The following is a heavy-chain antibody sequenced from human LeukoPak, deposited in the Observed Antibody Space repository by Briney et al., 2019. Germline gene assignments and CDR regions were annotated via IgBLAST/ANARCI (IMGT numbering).Heavy chain of an antibody. J-gene: IGHJ4*02. D-gene: IGHD5-24*01. V-gene: IGHV4-34*01. CDR2: INYNGENT. CDR3: ARVARGWLQSNYFDY. Sequence: SETLSLTCTVSGGSFSGYLWSWIRQPPGKGLEWIGEINYNGENTNYNPSLKSRVTMSVDTSTNQFSLKLSSVTAADTAVYYCARVARGWLQSNYFDYWGQGTLVTVSS. CDR1: GGSFSGYL.